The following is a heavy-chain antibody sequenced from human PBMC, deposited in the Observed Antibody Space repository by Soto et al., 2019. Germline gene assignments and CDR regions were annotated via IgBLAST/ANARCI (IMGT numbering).Heavy chain of an antibody. J-gene: IGHJ6*02. CDR3: ARHSTSAGNLLYYYYGMDV. CDR2: IYYSGTT. CDR1: GDSIMRDSYY. V-gene: IGHV4-31*03. Sequence: NPSETLSLTCTVSGDSIMRDSYYWNWIRQHPGKGLEWIGYIYYSGTTAYNPSLKTRVTISPDTSKNQFSLNLSSVTAADTAVYYCARHSTSAGNLLYYYYGMDVWGQGTTVTVSS. D-gene: IGHD6-13*01.